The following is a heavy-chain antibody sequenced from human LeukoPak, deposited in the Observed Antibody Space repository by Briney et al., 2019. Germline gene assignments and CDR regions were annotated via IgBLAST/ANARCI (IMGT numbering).Heavy chain of an antibody. CDR3: AKDLSKGRIAAAGSFDY. CDR2: ISGSGGST. J-gene: IGHJ4*02. CDR1: GFTFSSYA. Sequence: GGYLRLSCAASGFTFSSYAMSWVRQAPGKGLEWVSAISGSGGSTYYADSVKGRFTISRDNSKNTLYLQMNSLRAEDTAVYYCAKDLSKGRIAAAGSFDYWGQGTLVTVSS. V-gene: IGHV3-23*01. D-gene: IGHD6-13*01.